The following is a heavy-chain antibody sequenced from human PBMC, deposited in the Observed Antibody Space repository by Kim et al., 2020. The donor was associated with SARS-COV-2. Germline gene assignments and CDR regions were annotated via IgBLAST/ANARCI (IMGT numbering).Heavy chain of an antibody. D-gene: IGHD2-21*02. V-gene: IGHV3-30-3*01. CDR1: GFTFSSYA. CDR2: ISYDGSNK. J-gene: IGHJ3*02. CDR3: ARDYRFREYGGNSDAFDI. Sequence: GGSLRLSCAASGFTFSSYAMHWVRQAPGKGLEWVAVISYDGSNKYYADSVKGRFTISRDNSKNTLYLQMNSLRAEDTAVYYCARDYRFREYGGNSDAFDIWGQGTMVTVSS.